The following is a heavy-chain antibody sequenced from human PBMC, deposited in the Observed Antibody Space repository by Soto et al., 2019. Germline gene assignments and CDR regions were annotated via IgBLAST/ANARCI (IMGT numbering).Heavy chain of an antibody. V-gene: IGHV4-30-4*01. CDR2: ARSNGAG. J-gene: IGHJ4*02. CDR1: GGSINSGDYF. Sequence: QVHLQVSGPRLLQPSQTLSLTCSVSGGSINSGDYFWTWIRQPPGKGLEWIGNARSNGAGYYTPALKSRVSISADPSKNQFFLRLESVTDADTAVYFCARDERSETSRSFYSFLWAQGMLVTVAS. CDR3: ARDERSETSRSFYSFL. D-gene: IGHD1-26*01.